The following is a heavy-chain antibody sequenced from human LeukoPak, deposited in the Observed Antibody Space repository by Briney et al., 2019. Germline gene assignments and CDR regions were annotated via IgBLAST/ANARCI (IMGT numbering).Heavy chain of an antibody. CDR1: GGTFSSYA. V-gene: IGHV1-69*04. CDR3: ASLGSNGDSDY. Sequence: ASVKVSCKASGGTFSSYAISWVRQAPGQGLEWMGRINPILGIANYAQKFQGRVTITADKSTSTVYMELSSLRSEDTAVYYCASLGSNGDSDYWGQGTLVTVSS. D-gene: IGHD2-21*01. CDR2: INPILGIA. J-gene: IGHJ4*02.